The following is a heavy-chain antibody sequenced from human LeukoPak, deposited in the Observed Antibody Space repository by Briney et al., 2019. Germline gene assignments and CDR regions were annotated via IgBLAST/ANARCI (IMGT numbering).Heavy chain of an antibody. D-gene: IGHD4-23*01. V-gene: IGHV3-74*01. CDR1: GFTFSSYW. CDR3: ARGRPHGNDY. Sequence: GGSLRLSCAASGFTFSSYWMNWVRQAPGKGLVWVSRIASDGSSTTYADSVKGRFSISRDDAKNTLYLQMNSLRVEDTVVYYCARGRPHGNDYWGQGTLVTVSS. CDR2: IASDGSST. J-gene: IGHJ4*02.